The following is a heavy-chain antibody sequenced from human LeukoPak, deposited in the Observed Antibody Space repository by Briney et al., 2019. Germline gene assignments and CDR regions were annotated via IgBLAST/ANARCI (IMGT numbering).Heavy chain of an antibody. CDR3: TRAWWGGYGSGSYGQN. CDR2: ISSSTTYI. Sequence: NPGGSLRLSCSTSGFTFTDFTMSWVRQAPGKGLEWVASISSSTTYIYYIDSVRGRFTISRDNAKNSLALQMDSLRVEDTALYYCTRAWWGGYGSGSYGQNWGQGTLVTVSS. J-gene: IGHJ4*02. D-gene: IGHD3-10*01. V-gene: IGHV3-21*06. CDR1: GFTFTDFT.